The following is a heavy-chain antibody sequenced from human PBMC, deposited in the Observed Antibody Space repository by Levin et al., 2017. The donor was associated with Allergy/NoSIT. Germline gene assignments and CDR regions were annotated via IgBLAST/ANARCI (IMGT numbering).Heavy chain of an antibody. V-gene: IGHV3-9*01. CDR1: GFTFDDYA. CDR3: AKGQLWSGSYDNWFDP. CDR2: IAWNSDRK. D-gene: IGHD3-3*01. J-gene: IGHJ5*02. Sequence: GGSLRLSCAASGFTFDDYAMHWVRQGPGKGLEWVSGIAWNSDRKEYADSVKGRFTISRDNAKNSLYLQMKSLRVEDTALYYCAKGQLWSGSYDNWFDPWGQGTLVTVSS.